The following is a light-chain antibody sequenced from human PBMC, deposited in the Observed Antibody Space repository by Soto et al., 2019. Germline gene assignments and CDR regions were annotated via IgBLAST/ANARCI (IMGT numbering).Light chain of an antibody. CDR2: GAT. V-gene: IGKV1-39*01. J-gene: IGKJ2*01. CDR3: QQSYSTPLYT. Sequence: DIQMTQSPSSLSASVGDRVTITCRASQSISSYLNWYQQKPGKAPKVLIYGATTLQSGVPSRFSGSRSGTDFTLTISSLQPEDVATYYCQQSYSTPLYTFGQGTKLEI. CDR1: QSISSY.